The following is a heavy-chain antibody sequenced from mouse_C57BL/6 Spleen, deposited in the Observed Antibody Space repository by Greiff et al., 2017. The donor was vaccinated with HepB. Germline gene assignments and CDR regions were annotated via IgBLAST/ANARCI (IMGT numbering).Heavy chain of an antibody. CDR1: GYTFTSYW. Sequence: QVHLQQPGAELVRPGSSVKLSCKASGYTFTSYWMDWVKQRPGQGLEWIGNIYPSDSETHYNQKFKDKATLTVDKSSSTAYMQLSSLTSEDSAVYYCARSAGRFAYWGQGTLVTVSA. D-gene: IGHD4-1*01. CDR3: ARSAGRFAY. CDR2: IYPSDSET. J-gene: IGHJ3*01. V-gene: IGHV1-61*01.